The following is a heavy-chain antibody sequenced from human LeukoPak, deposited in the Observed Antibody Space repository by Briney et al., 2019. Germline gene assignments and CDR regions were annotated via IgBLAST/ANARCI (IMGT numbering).Heavy chain of an antibody. CDR3: ARGAVAGTIATNYMDV. CDR2: FNPSGGRT. D-gene: IGHD6-19*01. V-gene: IGHV1-46*01. J-gene: IGHJ6*03. Sequence: ASVKVSCKASGGTFSSYAISWVRQAPGQGLEWMGIFNPSGGRTSYAQKFQGRITMTRDMSTSTVYMELSSLRSEDTAVYYCARGAVAGTIATNYMDVWGKGTTVTVSS. CDR1: GGTFSSYA.